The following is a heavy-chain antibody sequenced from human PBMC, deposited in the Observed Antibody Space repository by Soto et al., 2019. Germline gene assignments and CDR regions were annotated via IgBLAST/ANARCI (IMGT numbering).Heavy chain of an antibody. CDR3: LVGSGSFRGGYYYYYGMDV. CDR1: GFTFSSYA. Sequence: EVQLLESGGGLVQPGGSLRLSCAASGFTFSSYAMSWVRQAPGKGLEWVSAISGSGGSTYYADSVKGRFTISRDNSKNTLYLQMNSLRAEDTAVYYCLVGSGSFRGGYYYYYGMDVWGQGTTVTVSS. V-gene: IGHV3-23*01. CDR2: ISGSGGST. J-gene: IGHJ6*02. D-gene: IGHD3-10*01.